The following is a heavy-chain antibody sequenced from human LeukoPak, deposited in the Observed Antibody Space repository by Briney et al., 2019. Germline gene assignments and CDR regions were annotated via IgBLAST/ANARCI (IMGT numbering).Heavy chain of an antibody. CDR2: VTRNGDTT. Sequence: PGGSLRLSCVGTGFTFRSYAMSWVRQAPGKGLEWVSAVTRNGDTTYYADSVKGRFTISRDNSKNTLYLQMNSLRAEDTAVYYCAKVIGGYCSSTSCSTFDYWGQGTLVTVSS. CDR1: GFTFRSYA. D-gene: IGHD2-2*01. CDR3: AKVIGGYCSSTSCSTFDY. V-gene: IGHV3-23*01. J-gene: IGHJ4*02.